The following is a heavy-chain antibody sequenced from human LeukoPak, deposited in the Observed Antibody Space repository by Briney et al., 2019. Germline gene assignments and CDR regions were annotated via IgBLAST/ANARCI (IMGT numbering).Heavy chain of an antibody. CDR3: ARDSVYSYAYWFDP. J-gene: IGHJ5*02. CDR2: IYSGGST. Sequence: PGGSLRLSCAASGLTLSSNYMSWVRQAPGKGLGWGSVIYSGGSTYYPDSVKGRFTISRDNSKNTLYLQMNSLRAEDTAVYYCARDSVYSYAYWFDPWGQGTLVTVSS. D-gene: IGHD5-18*01. CDR1: GLTLSSNY. V-gene: IGHV3-53*01.